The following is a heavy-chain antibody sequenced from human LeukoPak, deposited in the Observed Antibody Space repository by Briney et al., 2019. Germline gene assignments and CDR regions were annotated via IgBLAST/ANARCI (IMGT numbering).Heavy chain of an antibody. Sequence: SETLSLTCTVSGGSISSYYWSWIRQPPGKGLEWIGYIYYSGSTNYNPSLKSRVTISVDTSKNQFSLKLSSVTVADTAVYYCARRGPSSMDVWGQGTTVTVSS. CDR3: ARRGPSSMDV. V-gene: IGHV4-59*01. CDR1: GGSISSYY. D-gene: IGHD2-2*01. J-gene: IGHJ6*02. CDR2: IYYSGST.